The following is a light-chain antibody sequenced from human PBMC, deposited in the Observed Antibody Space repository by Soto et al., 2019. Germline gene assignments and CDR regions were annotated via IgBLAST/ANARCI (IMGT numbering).Light chain of an antibody. CDR1: QTIRSNY. J-gene: IGKJ1*01. Sequence: ETVLTQSPGTLSLSPGERATLSCRASQTIRSNYLAWYRQTPGQAPRLLIYGASNRATGIADSFSGSGSGIDFTLIISRLEPEYFALYYCQQYGSSPWTFGQGTKVEIK. CDR2: GAS. CDR3: QQYGSSPWT. V-gene: IGKV3-20*01.